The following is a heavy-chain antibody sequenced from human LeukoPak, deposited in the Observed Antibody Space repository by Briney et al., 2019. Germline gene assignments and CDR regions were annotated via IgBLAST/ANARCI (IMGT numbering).Heavy chain of an antibody. CDR1: GCSFSSYA. J-gene: IGHJ4*02. CDR2: IIPIFGTA. D-gene: IGHD1-26*01. CDR3: ASWESNPYSGSYPFDH. Sequence: SVKVSCKASGCSFSSYAISWVRQAPGQGLEWMGKIIPIFGTANYAQKFQGRVTITTDESTSTAYMELSSLRSEDTAVYYCASWESNPYSGSYPFDHWGQGTLVTVSS. V-gene: IGHV1-69*05.